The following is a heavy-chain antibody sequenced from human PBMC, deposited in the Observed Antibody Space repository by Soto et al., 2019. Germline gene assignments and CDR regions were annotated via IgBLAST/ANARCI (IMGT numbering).Heavy chain of an antibody. CDR1: GFSISHYW. CDR2: VKSDGTIT. Sequence: PGESLKISCAASGFSISHYWMSWVRQAPGKGLVWVSRVKSDGTITTYADFAKGRFIISRDNTQNTLYLQMNSLRVEDTAVYYCARVFDTYYFDSWGQGNMVTVSS. D-gene: IGHD3-9*01. J-gene: IGHJ4*02. CDR3: ARVFDTYYFDS. V-gene: IGHV3-74*03.